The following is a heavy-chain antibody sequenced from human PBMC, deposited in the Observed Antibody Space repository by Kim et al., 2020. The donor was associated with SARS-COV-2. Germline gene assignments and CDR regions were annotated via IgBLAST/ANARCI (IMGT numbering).Heavy chain of an antibody. J-gene: IGHJ6*02. D-gene: IGHD3-3*01. V-gene: IGHV4-59*01. CDR3: ARAPSRGYDFWSGYPYYYYYCGMDV. CDR1: GGSISSYY. Sequence: SETLSLTCTVSGGSISSYYWSWIRQPPGKGLEWIGYIYYSGSTNYNPSLKSRVTISVDTSKNQFSLKLSSVTAADTAVYYCARAPSRGYDFWSGYPYYYYYCGMDVWGQGTTVTVSS. CDR2: IYYSGST.